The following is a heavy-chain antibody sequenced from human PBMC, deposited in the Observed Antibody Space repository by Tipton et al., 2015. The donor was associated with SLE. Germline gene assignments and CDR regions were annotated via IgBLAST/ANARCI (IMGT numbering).Heavy chain of an antibody. Sequence: TLSLTCTVSGGSVSSGSYYWSWIRQPPGKGLEWIGYIYYSGSTNYNPSLKSRVTISVDTSKNQFSLKLSSVTAADTAVYYCARGPYCSGGSCLVPWGQGTLVTVSS. CDR2: IYYSGST. D-gene: IGHD2-15*01. CDR1: GGSVSSGSYY. V-gene: IGHV4-61*01. CDR3: ARGPYCSGGSCLVP. J-gene: IGHJ5*02.